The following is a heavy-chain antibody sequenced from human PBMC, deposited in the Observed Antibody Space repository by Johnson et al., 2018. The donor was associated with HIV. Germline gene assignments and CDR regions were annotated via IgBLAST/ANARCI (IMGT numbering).Heavy chain of an antibody. V-gene: IGHV3-30*04. CDR1: GFIFSSYH. Sequence: QVQLLESGGGVVQPGMSLRLSCAASGFIFSSYHMHWVRQAPGKGLEWVALISNDGNNKYHADSVKGRFTISRDNSKNTLYLQMNSLRAEDTAVYYCARPVSPWSAYDAFDIWGQGTMVTVSS. D-gene: IGHD2-8*02. CDR2: ISNDGNNK. CDR3: ARPVSPWSAYDAFDI. J-gene: IGHJ3*02.